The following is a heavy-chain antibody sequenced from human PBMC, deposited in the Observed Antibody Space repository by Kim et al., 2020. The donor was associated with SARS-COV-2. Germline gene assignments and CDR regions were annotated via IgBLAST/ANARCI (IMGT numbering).Heavy chain of an antibody. CDR1: GFTLSDFV. D-gene: IGHD1-26*01. Sequence: GGSLKLSCAASGFTLSDFVMHWVRQAPGKGLEWVGRIRTKANNYATAYGVSVKGRFSISRDDSKNTAHLQMKSLKTEDTAVYYCTTYSGRFSDLFDYWGQGTLVTVPS. J-gene: IGHJ4*02. CDR3: TTYSGRFSDLFDY. V-gene: IGHV3-73*01. CDR2: IRTKANNYAT.